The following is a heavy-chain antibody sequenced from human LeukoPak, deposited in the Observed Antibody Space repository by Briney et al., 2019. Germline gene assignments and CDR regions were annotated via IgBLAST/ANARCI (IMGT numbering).Heavy chain of an antibody. V-gene: IGHV4-34*01. CDR2: INHSGST. CDR3: AKDLDSTGIWPTEDLQH. J-gene: IGHJ1*01. CDR1: GGSFSGYY. Sequence: PSQTLSLTCAVYGGSFSGYYWSWIRQPPGKGLEWIGEINHSGSTNYNPSLKSRVTISVDTSKNQFSLKLSSVTAADTAVYYCAKDLDSTGIWPTEDLQHWGQGSLVIVSS. D-gene: IGHD3-22*01.